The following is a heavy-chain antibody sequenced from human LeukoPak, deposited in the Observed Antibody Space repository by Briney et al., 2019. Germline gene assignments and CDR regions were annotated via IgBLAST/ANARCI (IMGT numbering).Heavy chain of an antibody. V-gene: IGHV1-2*02. CDR3: ARDHSGYSGYDGLAFDI. CDR2: INPNSGGT. Sequence: ASVKVSCKASGYTFTGYYMHWVRQAPGQGLEWMGWINPNSGGTNYAQKFQGRVTMTRDTSISTAYMELSRLRSDDTAVYYCARDHSGYSGYDGLAFDIWGQGTMVTVSS. CDR1: GYTFTGYY. J-gene: IGHJ3*02. D-gene: IGHD5-12*01.